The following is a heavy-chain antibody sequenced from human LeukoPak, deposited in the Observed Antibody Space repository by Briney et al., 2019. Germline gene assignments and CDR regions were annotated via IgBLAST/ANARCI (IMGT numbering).Heavy chain of an antibody. Sequence: SETLSLTCTVSGGSISTSSYYWSWIRQPPGKGLEWIGEINHSGSTNYNPSLKSRVTISVDTSKNQFSLKLSSVTAADTAVYYCARHAVCPDYWGQGTLVTVSS. V-gene: IGHV4-39*01. CDR2: INHSGST. J-gene: IGHJ4*02. CDR3: ARHAVCPDY. D-gene: IGHD2-8*01. CDR1: GGSISTSSYY.